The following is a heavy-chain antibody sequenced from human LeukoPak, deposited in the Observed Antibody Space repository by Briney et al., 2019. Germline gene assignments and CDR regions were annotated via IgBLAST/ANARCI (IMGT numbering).Heavy chain of an antibody. J-gene: IGHJ4*02. CDR3: AKGQLRYCSGGSRYPNQGYFDY. CDR2: ISGSGGST. D-gene: IGHD2-15*01. CDR1: GFTFSSYA. Sequence: PGGSLRLSCAASGFTFSSYAMSWVRQAPGKGLEWVSAISGSGGSTYYADSVKGRFTISRDNSKNTLYLQMNSLRAEDTAVYYCAKGQLRYCSGGSRYPNQGYFDYWGQGTLVTVSS. V-gene: IGHV3-23*01.